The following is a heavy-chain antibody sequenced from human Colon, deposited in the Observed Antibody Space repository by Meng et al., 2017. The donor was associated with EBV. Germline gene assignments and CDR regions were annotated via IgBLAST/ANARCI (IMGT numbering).Heavy chain of an antibody. CDR2: INPNSGAT. V-gene: IGHV1-2*06. CDR1: GYIFTGNY. D-gene: IGHD2-15*01. J-gene: IGHJ4*02. Sequence: QVQLVQAGAEVKKSGASGKISCKASGYIFTGNYIHWVRQAPGQGLEWMGRINPNSGATMYAQKFQGRVTMTRDTSIRTAYMEVSGLTSDDTAVYYCARDPSRMRLDYWGQGTLVTVSS. CDR3: ARDPSRMRLDY.